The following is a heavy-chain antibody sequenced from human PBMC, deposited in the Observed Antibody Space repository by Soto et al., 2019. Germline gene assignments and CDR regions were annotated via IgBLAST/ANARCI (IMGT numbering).Heavy chain of an antibody. D-gene: IGHD1-26*01. J-gene: IGHJ5*02. CDR1: GLTFSSYA. CDR3: AKDEWELLSPWFDP. V-gene: IGHV3-23*01. Sequence: GGSLRLSCAASGLTFSSYAMSWVRQAPGKGLEWVSAISGSGGSTYYADSVKGRFTISRDNSKNTLYLQMNSLRAEDTAVYYCAKDEWELLSPWFDPWGQGTLVTVSS. CDR2: ISGSGGST.